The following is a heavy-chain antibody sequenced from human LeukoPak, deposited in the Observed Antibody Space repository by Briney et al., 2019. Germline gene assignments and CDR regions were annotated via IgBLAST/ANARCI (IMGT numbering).Heavy chain of an antibody. D-gene: IGHD1-1*01. CDR1: GFTFSSYG. Sequence: GGSLRISCAASGFTFSSYGMHWVRQAPGKGLEWVAVISYDESNKYYGDSVKGRFTISRDNSKNTLYLQMNSLRSEDTAVYYCAREPVLRYYYFDYGGQGTLVTVFS. V-gene: IGHV3-30*03. CDR2: ISYDESNK. CDR3: AREPVLRYYYFDY. J-gene: IGHJ4*02.